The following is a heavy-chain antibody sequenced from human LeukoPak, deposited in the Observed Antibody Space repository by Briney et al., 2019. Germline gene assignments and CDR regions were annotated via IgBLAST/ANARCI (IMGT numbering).Heavy chain of an antibody. CDR1: GFTFSSYA. J-gene: IGHJ3*02. Sequence: GGSLRLSCAASGFTFSSYAMHWVRQAPGKGLEYVSAISSNGGSTYYANSVKGRFTISRDNSKNTLYLQMNSLRAEDTAVYYCAKDRALFDIWGQGTMVTVSS. CDR3: AKDRALFDI. V-gene: IGHV3-64*01. D-gene: IGHD3-10*01. CDR2: ISSNGGST.